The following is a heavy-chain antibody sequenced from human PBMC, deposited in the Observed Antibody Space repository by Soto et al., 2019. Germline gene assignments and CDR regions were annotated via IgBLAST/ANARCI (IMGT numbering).Heavy chain of an antibody. CDR3: ARDLDTAMVDYYYYYGMDV. V-gene: IGHV1-69*13. J-gene: IGHJ6*02. D-gene: IGHD5-18*01. CDR2: IIPIFGTA. CDR1: GGTFSSYA. Sequence: SVKVSCKASGGTFSSYAISWVRQAPGQGLEWMGGIIPIFGTANYAQKFQGRVTITADESTSTAYMELSSLRSEDTAVYYCARDLDTAMVDYYYYYGMDVWGQGTTVTVSS.